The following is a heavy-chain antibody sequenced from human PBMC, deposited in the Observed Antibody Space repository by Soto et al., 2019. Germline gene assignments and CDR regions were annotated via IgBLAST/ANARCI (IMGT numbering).Heavy chain of an antibody. Sequence: QVQLVESGGGVVQPGRSLRLSCAASGFTFSSYGMHWVRQAPGKGLEWVAVIWYDGSNKYYADSVKGRFTISRDNSKNTLYLQMNSLRAEDTAVYYCARGVWFGELLRDYYYYYGMDVWGQGTTVTVSS. J-gene: IGHJ6*02. V-gene: IGHV3-33*01. D-gene: IGHD3-10*01. CDR2: IWYDGSNK. CDR3: ARGVWFGELLRDYYYYYGMDV. CDR1: GFTFSSYG.